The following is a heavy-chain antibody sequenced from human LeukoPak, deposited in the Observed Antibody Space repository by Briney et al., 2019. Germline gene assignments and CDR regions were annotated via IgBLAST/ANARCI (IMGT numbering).Heavy chain of an antibody. J-gene: IGHJ4*02. CDR2: VHLDGAT. CDR3: TRESGAFSPFGF. V-gene: IGHV4-4*02. CDR1: GGSISSTNW. D-gene: IGHD1-26*01. Sequence: ASGTLSLICGVSGGSISSTNWWTWVRQPPGKGLEGIGEVHLDGATNYNPSLESRVNMSIDTSKNQMSLKLPSVTAADTAIYYCTRESGAFSPFGFWGQGTLVTVS.